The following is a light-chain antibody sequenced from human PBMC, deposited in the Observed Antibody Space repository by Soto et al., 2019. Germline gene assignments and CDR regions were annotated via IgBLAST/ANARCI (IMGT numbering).Light chain of an antibody. CDR2: GND. CDR3: VVWDDSLNGVV. Sequence: QSVLTQPPSASGTPGQRVTISCSGSSSNIGNNPVSWYQHLPGSTPRPLIYGNDLRPSGVPDRFSASKSDTSASLAISGLQSEDEADYYCVVWDDSLNGVVFGGGTQLTVL. CDR1: SSNIGNNP. V-gene: IGLV1-44*01. J-gene: IGLJ3*02.